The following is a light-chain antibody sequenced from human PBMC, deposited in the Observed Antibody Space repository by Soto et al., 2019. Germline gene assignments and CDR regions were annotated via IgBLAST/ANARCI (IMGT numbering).Light chain of an antibody. V-gene: IGLV2-8*01. J-gene: IGLJ2*01. CDR1: SSDVSGYNY. CDR2: EVS. CDR3: SSYAGSNNFVV. Sequence: QSVLTQPPSASGSPGQSVTISCTGTSSDVSGYNYVSWYQQHPGKAPKLMIYEVSKRPSGVPDRFSGSKSDNTASLTVSGLQAEDEADYYCSSYAGSNNFVVFGGGTKVTVL.